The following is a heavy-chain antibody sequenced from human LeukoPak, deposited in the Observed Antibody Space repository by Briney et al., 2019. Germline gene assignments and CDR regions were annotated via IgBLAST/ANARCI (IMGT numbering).Heavy chain of an antibody. V-gene: IGHV4-34*01. CDR1: GGSFSGYY. J-gene: IGHJ4*02. CDR3: ARVKWLRFPFDY. Sequence: PSETLSLTCAVYGGSFSGYYWSWIRQPPGKGLEWIGEINHSGSTNYNPSLKSRVTISVDTSKNQFSLKLSSVTAADTAVYYCARVKWLRFPFDYWGQGTLVTVSS. CDR2: INHSGST. D-gene: IGHD5-12*01.